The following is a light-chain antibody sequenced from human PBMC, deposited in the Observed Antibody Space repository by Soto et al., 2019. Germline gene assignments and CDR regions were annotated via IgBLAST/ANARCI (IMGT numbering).Light chain of an antibody. CDR1: SSDVGGYNS. V-gene: IGLV2-8*01. CDR3: SSYAGSNNVL. J-gene: IGLJ2*01. CDR2: EVN. Sequence: QFALTQPPSASGSPGQSVTISCTGTSSDVGGYNSVSWYQQHPDKAPKLMIYEVNKRPSGVPDRFSGSKSGNTASLTVSGLQAEDEADYYCSSYAGSNNVLFGGGTKLTVL.